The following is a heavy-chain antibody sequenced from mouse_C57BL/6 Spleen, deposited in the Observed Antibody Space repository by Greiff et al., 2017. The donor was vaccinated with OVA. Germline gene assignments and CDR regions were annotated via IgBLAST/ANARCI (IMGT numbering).Heavy chain of an antibody. CDR1: GYTFTSYW. J-gene: IGHJ4*01. Sequence: VQLQQPGAELVKPGASVKLSCKASGYTFTSYWMHWVKQRPGQGLEWIGMIHPTSGSTNYNEKFKSKATLTVDKSSSTAYMQLSSLTSEDSAVYYCARSRTTVVDYAMDYWGQGTSVTVSS. V-gene: IGHV1-64*01. D-gene: IGHD1-1*01. CDR3: ARSRTTVVDYAMDY. CDR2: IHPTSGST.